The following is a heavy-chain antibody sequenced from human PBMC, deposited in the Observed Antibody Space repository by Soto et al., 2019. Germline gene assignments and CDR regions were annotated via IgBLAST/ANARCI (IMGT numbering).Heavy chain of an antibody. J-gene: IGHJ4*02. Sequence: NPSETLSLTCTVSGDSVTSSRYYWGWVRQAPGKGLEWIGSVPYAGNTYYNPSLKSRVTLFIDTSKNHFSLSLRSVTAADTAVYYCARAWGDYVDFYDYYFDYWGQGTLVTVSS. V-gene: IGHV4-39*02. D-gene: IGHD4-17*01. CDR2: VPYAGNT. CDR1: GDSVTSSRYY. CDR3: ARAWGDYVDFYDYYFDY.